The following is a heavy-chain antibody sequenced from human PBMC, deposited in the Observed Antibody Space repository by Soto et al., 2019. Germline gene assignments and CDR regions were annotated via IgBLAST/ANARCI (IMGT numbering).Heavy chain of an antibody. V-gene: IGHV3-11*01. D-gene: IGHD2-2*01. Sequence: PGGSLRLSCAASGFTFSDYYMSWIRQAPGKGPEWVSYISSSGSTIYYADSVKGRFTISRDNAKNSLYLQMNSLRAEDTAVYYCARDLEDIVVVPANYGMDVWGQGTTVTVSS. CDR3: ARDLEDIVVVPANYGMDV. CDR1: GFTFSDYY. CDR2: ISSSGSTI. J-gene: IGHJ6*02.